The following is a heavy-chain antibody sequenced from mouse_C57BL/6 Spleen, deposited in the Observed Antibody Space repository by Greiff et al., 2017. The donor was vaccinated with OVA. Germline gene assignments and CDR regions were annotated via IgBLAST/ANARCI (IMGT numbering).Heavy chain of an antibody. J-gene: IGHJ4*01. CDR3: ARREGMDY. Sequence: VQLQQSGPELVKPGASVKISCKASGYSFTGYYMNWVKQSPEKSLEWIGELNPSTGGTTYNQKFKAKATLTVDKSSSTAYIQLKSLTSEDSAVYYCARREGMDYWGQGTSVTVSS. CDR2: LNPSTGGT. V-gene: IGHV1-42*01. CDR1: GYSFTGYY.